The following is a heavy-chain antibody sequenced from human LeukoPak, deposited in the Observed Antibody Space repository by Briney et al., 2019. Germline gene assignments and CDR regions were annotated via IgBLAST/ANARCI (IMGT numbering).Heavy chain of an antibody. CDR3: ASEGRGEYFDY. V-gene: IGHV3-7*01. D-gene: IGHD3-10*01. J-gene: IGHJ4*02. CDR2: INQDGSEK. CDR1: GFTFSSYW. Sequence: GGPLRLSCAASGFTFSSYWMNWVRQAPGKGLEWVANINQDGSEKYYVDSVKGRFTISRDNGKNSLYLQLNSLRAEDTAVYYCASEGRGEYFDYWGQGTLVTVSS.